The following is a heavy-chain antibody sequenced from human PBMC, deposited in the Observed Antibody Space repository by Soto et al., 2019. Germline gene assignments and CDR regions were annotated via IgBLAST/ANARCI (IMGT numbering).Heavy chain of an antibody. Sequence: EVQLVESGGGLVQPGGSLRLSCAASGFTFSSYWMHWVRQAPGKGLVWVSRINSDGSSTSYADSVKGRFTISRDNAKNTLYLQMNSLSAEDTAVYYCARDTPHYDFWSGYYTGYYYYGMDVWGQGTTVTVSS. D-gene: IGHD3-3*01. J-gene: IGHJ6*02. CDR1: GFTFSSYW. CDR3: ARDTPHYDFWSGYYTGYYYYGMDV. CDR2: INSDGSST. V-gene: IGHV3-74*01.